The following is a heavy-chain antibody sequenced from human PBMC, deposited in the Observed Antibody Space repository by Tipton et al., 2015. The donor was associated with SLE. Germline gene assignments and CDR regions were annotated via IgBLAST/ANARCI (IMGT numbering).Heavy chain of an antibody. CDR3: ASGAVCGES. CDR2: MNPNSGNT. V-gene: IGHV1-8*02. D-gene: IGHD2-21*01. J-gene: IGHJ5*02. Sequence: QLVQSGPEVKNPGASVKVSCTPPGYTFTSYDINWVRQAAGQGLEWLGWMNPNSGNTGYAQKFQGRLSMTRSTSISTAYMELSSLRSEDTAVYYCASGAVCGESWGQGTLLTVSS. CDR1: GYTFTSYD.